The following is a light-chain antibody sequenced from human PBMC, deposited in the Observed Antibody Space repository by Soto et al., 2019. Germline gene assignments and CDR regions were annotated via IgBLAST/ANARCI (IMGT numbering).Light chain of an antibody. Sequence: QSVLTQPPSASGSPGQWVTISCSGTWSNIGSNAVHSYEQIQGAAPNLLIYGNGQRASGVPDRFSDSKSDTSASLVISGLRSEDEGDYYCTTWDVSLSGYWVFGGGTKLTVL. CDR3: TTWDVSLSGYWV. CDR1: WSNIGSNA. V-gene: IGLV1-44*01. CDR2: GNG. J-gene: IGLJ3*02.